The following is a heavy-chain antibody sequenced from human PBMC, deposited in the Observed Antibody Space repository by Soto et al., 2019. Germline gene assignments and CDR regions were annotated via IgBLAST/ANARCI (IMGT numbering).Heavy chain of an antibody. CDR1: GYTFTSYG. Sequence: GASVKFSCKASGYTFTSYGIHWVRQAPGQRLEWMGWIKAANGDTKYSPKFQGRVTITRDTSASTAYTELSSLRSEDTAVYYCVRRHVSATGIDWFDPWGQGPLVTVSS. J-gene: IGHJ5*02. CDR2: IKAANGDT. CDR3: VRRHVSATGIDWFDP. D-gene: IGHD6-13*01. V-gene: IGHV1-3*01.